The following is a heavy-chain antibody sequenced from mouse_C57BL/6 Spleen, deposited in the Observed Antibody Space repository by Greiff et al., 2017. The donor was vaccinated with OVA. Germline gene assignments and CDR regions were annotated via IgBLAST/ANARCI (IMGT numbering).Heavy chain of an antibody. CDR1: GFNIKDDY. J-gene: IGHJ2*01. Sequence: EVQLKESGAELVRPGASVKLSCTASGFNIKDDYMHWVKQRPEQGLEWIGWIDPENGDTEYASKFQGKATITADTSSNTAYLQLSSLTSEDTAVYYCTTTSNDYWGQGTTLTVSS. D-gene: IGHD2-5*01. CDR2: IDPENGDT. CDR3: TTTSNDY. V-gene: IGHV14-4*01.